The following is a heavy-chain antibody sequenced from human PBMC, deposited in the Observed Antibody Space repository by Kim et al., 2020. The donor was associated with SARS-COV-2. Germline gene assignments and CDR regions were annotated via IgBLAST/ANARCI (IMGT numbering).Heavy chain of an antibody. Sequence: GGSLRLSCAASGFTFSSYGMHWVRQAPGKGLEWVAVISYDGSNKYYADSVKGRFTISRDNSKNTLYLQMNSLRAEDTAVYYCVKDPTVSSSGWERDYWGQGTLVTVSS. D-gene: IGHD6-19*01. J-gene: IGHJ4*02. CDR2: ISYDGSNK. CDR3: VKDPTVSSSGWERDY. V-gene: IGHV3-30*18. CDR1: GFTFSSYG.